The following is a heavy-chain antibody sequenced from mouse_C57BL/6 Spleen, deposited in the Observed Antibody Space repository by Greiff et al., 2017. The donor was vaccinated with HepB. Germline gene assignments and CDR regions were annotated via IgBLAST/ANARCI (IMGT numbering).Heavy chain of an antibody. Sequence: VKLQESGPGLVQPSQSLSITCTVSGFSLTSYGVHWVRQPPGKGLEWLGVIWSGGSTDYNAAFISRLSISKDNSKSQVFFKMNSLQADDTAIYYCAKNAGGSSPHWYFDVWGTGTTVTVSS. CDR1: GFSLTSYG. J-gene: IGHJ1*03. D-gene: IGHD1-1*01. CDR3: AKNAGGSSPHWYFDV. CDR2: IWSGGST. V-gene: IGHV2-4*01.